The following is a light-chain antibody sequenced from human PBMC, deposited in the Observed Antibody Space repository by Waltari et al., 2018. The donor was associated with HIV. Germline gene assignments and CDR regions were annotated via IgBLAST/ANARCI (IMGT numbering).Light chain of an antibody. CDR3: QQYNNWPPIT. CDR2: GAS. CDR1: RSVSSN. Sequence: EIVMTQSPATLSVSPGERATLSCRASRSVSSNLAWYQQQPGQAPRLLIYGASSRATGVPARFTGSGSGIEFTLTIDSLQAEDFAVYYCQQYNNWPPITFGQGTRLEIK. V-gene: IGKV3-15*01. J-gene: IGKJ5*01.